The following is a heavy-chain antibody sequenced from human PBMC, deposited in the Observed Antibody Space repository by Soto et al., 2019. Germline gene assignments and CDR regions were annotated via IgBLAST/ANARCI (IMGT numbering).Heavy chain of an antibody. V-gene: IGHV5-51*01. CDR2: IYPSDSDV. J-gene: IGHJ4*02. CDR3: ARSLVRPTRWGIGY. D-gene: IGHD7-27*01. Sequence: LGESLKISCQGSGYRFTSFWIAWVRQTPGKGLEWLGLIYPSDSDVRYSPSFQGQVTISADKSISTAYLQWSSLKASDTAIYYCARSLVRPTRWGIGYWGQGTLVTVSS. CDR1: GYRFTSFW.